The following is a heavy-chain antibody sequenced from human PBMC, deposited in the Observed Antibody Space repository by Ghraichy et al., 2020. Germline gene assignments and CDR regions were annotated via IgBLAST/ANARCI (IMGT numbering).Heavy chain of an antibody. CDR3: ARDGHMVRGVYYYYYGMDV. CDR1: GYTFTSYG. J-gene: IGHJ6*02. D-gene: IGHD3-10*01. Sequence: ASVKVSCKASGYTFTSYGISWVRQAPGQGLEWMGWISAYNGNTNYAQKLQGRVTMTTDTSTSTAYMELRSLRSDDTAVYYCARDGHMVRGVYYYYYGMDVWGQGTTVTVSS. V-gene: IGHV1-18*04. CDR2: ISAYNGNT.